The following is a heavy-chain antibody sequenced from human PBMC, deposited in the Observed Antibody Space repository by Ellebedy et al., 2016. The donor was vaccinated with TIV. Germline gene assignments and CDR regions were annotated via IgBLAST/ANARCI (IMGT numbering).Heavy chain of an antibody. CDR1: GFTFDDYA. V-gene: IGHV3-43*02. J-gene: IGHJ4*02. CDR2: ISGDGGST. Sequence: GESLKISCSASGFTFDDYAMHWVRQAPGKGLEWVSLISGDGGSTYYADSVKGRFTISRDNSKNSLYLQMNSLRTEDTALYYCAKDTVEGYDSSGYVDYWGQGTLVTVSS. CDR3: AKDTVEGYDSSGYVDY. D-gene: IGHD3-22*01.